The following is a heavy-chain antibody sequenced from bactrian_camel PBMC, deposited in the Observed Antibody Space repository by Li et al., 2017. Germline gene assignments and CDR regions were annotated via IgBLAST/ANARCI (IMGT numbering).Heavy chain of an antibody. CDR1: GYPYTWSSC. CDR3: AADFGDYGRTVCADEFALYGS. J-gene: IGHJ6*01. V-gene: IGHV3-3*01. CDR2: IGDGHT. Sequence: VQLVESGGGEVQAGGSLTLSCAVAGYPYTWSSCMGWFRQAPGKEREGIAYIGDGHTNYIDSVKGRFTISRDSAKNTLYLQMDSLKPEDTAVYYCAADFGDYGRTVCADEFALYGSRGQGTQVTVS. D-gene: IGHD4*01.